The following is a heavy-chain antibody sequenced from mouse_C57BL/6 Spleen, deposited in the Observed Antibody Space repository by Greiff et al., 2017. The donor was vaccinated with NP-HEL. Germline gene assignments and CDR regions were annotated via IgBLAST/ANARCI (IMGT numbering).Heavy chain of an antibody. CDR2: ISSGSSTI. V-gene: IGHV5-17*01. CDR1: GFTFSDYG. CDR3: ARLYYDYFYAMDY. J-gene: IGHJ4*01. Sequence: DVMLVESGGGLVKPGGSLKLSCAASGFTFSDYGMHWVRQAPEKGLEWVAYISSGSSTIYYADTVKGRFTISRDNAKNTLFLQMTSLRSEDTAMYYCARLYYDYFYAMDYWGQGTSVTVSS. D-gene: IGHD2-4*01.